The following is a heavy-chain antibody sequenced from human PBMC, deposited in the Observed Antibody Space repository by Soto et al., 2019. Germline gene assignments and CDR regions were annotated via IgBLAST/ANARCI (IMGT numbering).Heavy chain of an antibody. Sequence: GASVKVSCKASGGTFSSYAISWVRQAPGQGLEWMGGIIPIFGTANYAQKFQGRVTITADESTSTAYMELSSLRSEDTAVYYCARGFPAGTASYYGMDVCGQGTTVTVSS. CDR1: GGTFSSYA. CDR3: ARGFPAGTASYYGMDV. V-gene: IGHV1-69*13. J-gene: IGHJ6*02. D-gene: IGHD1-1*01. CDR2: IIPIFGTA.